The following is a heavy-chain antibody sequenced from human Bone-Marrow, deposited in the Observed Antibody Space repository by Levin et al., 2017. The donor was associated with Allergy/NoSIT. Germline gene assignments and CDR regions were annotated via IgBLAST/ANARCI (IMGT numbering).Heavy chain of an antibody. V-gene: IGHV3-9*01. Sequence: GGSLRLSCAASGFTFDDYAMHWVRQAPGKGLEWVSGISWNSGSIGYADSVKGRFTISRDNAKNSLYLQMNSLRAEDTALYYCAKDIGGSIRTPSDYWGQGTLVTVSS. D-gene: IGHD6-6*01. CDR2: ISWNSGSI. CDR1: GFTFDDYA. CDR3: AKDIGGSIRTPSDY. J-gene: IGHJ4*02.